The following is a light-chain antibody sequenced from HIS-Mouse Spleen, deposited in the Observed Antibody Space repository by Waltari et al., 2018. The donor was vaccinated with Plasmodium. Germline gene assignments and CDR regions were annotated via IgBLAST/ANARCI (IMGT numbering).Light chain of an antibody. Sequence: SSELTHPPSVSVSPGQTARITCSGDSLPNKYAYWYQQKSGQAPVLVIYEDSKRPSGIPERFSGSSSGTMATLTISGAQVEDEADYYCYSTDSSGNHRVFGGGTKLTVL. CDR1: SLPNKY. CDR2: EDS. CDR3: YSTDSSGNHRV. V-gene: IGLV3-10*01. J-gene: IGLJ3*02.